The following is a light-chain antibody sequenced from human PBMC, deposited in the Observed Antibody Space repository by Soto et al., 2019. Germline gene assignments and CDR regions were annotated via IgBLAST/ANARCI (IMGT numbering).Light chain of an antibody. CDR1: QNIDNY. Sequence: DIQMTQSPSSLSACLGDRVTITVRASQNIDNYLNWYQHKPGKAPKLLIYATSTLQSGVPARFSGSGSGTEFTLTISTLQAEDFATYFCQESYSTPAVSFGGGTKVDI. J-gene: IGKJ4*01. CDR3: QESYSTPAVS. V-gene: IGKV1-39*01. CDR2: ATS.